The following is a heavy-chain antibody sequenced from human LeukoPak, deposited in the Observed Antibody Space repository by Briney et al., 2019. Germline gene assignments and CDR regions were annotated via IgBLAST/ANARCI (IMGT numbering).Heavy chain of an antibody. CDR1: GGSISSYY. V-gene: IGHV4-59*01. J-gene: IGHJ4*02. CDR3: ARAVVTPTWPGEFDY. Sequence: SETLSLTCTVSGGSISSYYWSWIRQPPGKGLEWIGYIYYSGSTNYNPSLKSRVTISVDTSKNQFSLKLSSVTAADTAVYYCARAVVTPTWPGEFDYWGQGTLVTVSS. CDR2: IYYSGST. D-gene: IGHD4-23*01.